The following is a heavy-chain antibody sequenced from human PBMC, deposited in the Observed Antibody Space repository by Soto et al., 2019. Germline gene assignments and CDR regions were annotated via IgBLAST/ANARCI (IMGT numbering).Heavy chain of an antibody. CDR1: GFTFSSYS. Sequence: PGGSLRLSCAASGFTFSSYSMNWVRQAPGKGLEWVSSISSSSSYIYYADSVKGRFTISRDNAKNSLYLQMNSLRAEDTAVYYCATDDTAMVTRPYYGMDVWGQGTTVTVSS. J-gene: IGHJ6*02. CDR3: ATDDTAMVTRPYYGMDV. CDR2: ISSSSSYI. V-gene: IGHV3-21*01. D-gene: IGHD5-18*01.